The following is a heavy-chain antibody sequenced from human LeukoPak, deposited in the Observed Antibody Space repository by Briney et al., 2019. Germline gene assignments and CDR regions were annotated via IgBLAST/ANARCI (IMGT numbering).Heavy chain of an antibody. CDR2: IKDNGRGE. V-gene: IGHV3-7*01. CDR1: GFTFSASW. Sequence: GGSLRLSCAASGFTFSASWMSWVRQAPGKGLEWVANIKDNGRGEYYVDSVKGRFTVSRDNAKNSVYLQMNSLRAEDTAVYYCARDGSRGWDYRGQGTLVTVSS. CDR3: ARDGSRGWDY. D-gene: IGHD1-26*01. J-gene: IGHJ4*02.